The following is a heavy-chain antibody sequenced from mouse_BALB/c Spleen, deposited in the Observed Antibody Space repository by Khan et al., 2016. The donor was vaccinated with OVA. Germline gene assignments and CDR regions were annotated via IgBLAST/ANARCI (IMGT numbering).Heavy chain of an antibody. D-gene: IGHD4-1*01. V-gene: IGHV5-6*01. CDR3: ASHLTGSFAY. Sequence: EVELVESGGDLVRPGGSLKLSCAASGFSFSSYSMSWVRQTPDKRLEWVATISSGGDYTYYPDSVKGRFTISRDNAKNTLYLHMSSLKSEDIAIYYCASHLTGSFAYWGQGTLVTVSA. CDR1: GFSFSSYS. CDR2: ISSGGDYT. J-gene: IGHJ3*01.